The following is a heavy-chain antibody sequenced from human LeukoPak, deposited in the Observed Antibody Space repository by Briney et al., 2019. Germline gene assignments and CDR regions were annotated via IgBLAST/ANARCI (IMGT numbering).Heavy chain of an antibody. D-gene: IGHD3-10*01. CDR2: IIPIFGTG. V-gene: IGHV1-69*06. CDR3: ARSRITMVRERSLPRSAFDI. J-gene: IGHJ3*02. CDR1: GGTFSSYA. Sequence: GASVKVSCKASGGTFSSYAISWVRQAPGQGLEWMGGIIPIFGTGNYAQKFQGRVTITADKSTSTAYMELSSLRSEDTAVYYCARSRITMVRERSLPRSAFDIWGQGTMVTVSS.